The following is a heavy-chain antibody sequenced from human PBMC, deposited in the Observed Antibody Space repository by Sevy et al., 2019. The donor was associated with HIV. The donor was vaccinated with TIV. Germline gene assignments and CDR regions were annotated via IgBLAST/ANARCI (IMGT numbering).Heavy chain of an antibody. CDR3: AKDLGRVRGVMSLDC. D-gene: IGHD3-10*01. J-gene: IGHJ4*02. Sequence: GGSLRLSCAASGFTFSIYGMNWVRQAPGRGLEWVSYVPSSSSYKEYADSVKGRFTISRDNTKNSLSLQMDSLRAEDTAVYYCAKDLGRVRGVMSLDCWGQGTLVTVSS. V-gene: IGHV3-21*01. CDR1: GFTFSIYG. CDR2: VPSSSSYK.